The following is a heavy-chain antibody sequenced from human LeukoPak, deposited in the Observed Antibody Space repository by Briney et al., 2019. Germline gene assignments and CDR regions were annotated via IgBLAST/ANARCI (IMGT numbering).Heavy chain of an antibody. CDR2: INPNSGGT. CDR3: ARGTPYDSSGYYPDY. CDR1: GYTFTGYY. J-gene: IGHJ4*02. V-gene: IGHV1-2*06. D-gene: IGHD3-22*01. Sequence: ASVKVSCKASGYTFTGYYMHWVRQAPGQGLEWMGRINPNSGGTNYAQKFQGRVTMTRDTSISTAYMELSRLRSDDTAVYYCARGTPYDSSGYYPDYWGQETLVTVSS.